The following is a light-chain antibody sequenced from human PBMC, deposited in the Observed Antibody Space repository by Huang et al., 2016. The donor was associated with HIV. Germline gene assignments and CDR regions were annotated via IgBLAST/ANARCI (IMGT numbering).Light chain of an antibody. Sequence: EIVMTQSPATLSVSPGQRATLSCRASQSVNSYLAWYEQKPGQAPRLLIYGASNRATGIPARFSVSGSGTDFALTISSLQSEGFAVYYCQQYNNWPWTFGQGTKVEIK. J-gene: IGKJ1*01. CDR2: GAS. V-gene: IGKV3-15*01. CDR1: QSVNSY. CDR3: QQYNNWPWT.